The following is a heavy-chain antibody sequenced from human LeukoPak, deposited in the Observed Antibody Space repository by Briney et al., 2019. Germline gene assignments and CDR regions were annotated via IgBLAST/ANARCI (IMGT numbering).Heavy chain of an antibody. D-gene: IGHD5-12*01. V-gene: IGHV1-69*13. Sequence: GASVKGSCKASGGTFSSYAISWVRQAPGQGLEWMGGIIPIFGTANYAQKFQGRVTITADESTSTAYMELSSLRSEDTAVYYCARLRADHFDYWGQGTLVTVSS. CDR3: ARLRADHFDY. CDR1: GGTFSSYA. CDR2: IIPIFGTA. J-gene: IGHJ4*02.